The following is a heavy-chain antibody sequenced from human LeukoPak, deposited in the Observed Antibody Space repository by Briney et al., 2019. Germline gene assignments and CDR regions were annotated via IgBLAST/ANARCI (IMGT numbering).Heavy chain of an antibody. J-gene: IGHJ4*02. CDR1: GFIVSSSY. D-gene: IGHD3-16*01. V-gene: IGHV3-53*01. CDR2: IYSDGRT. Sequence: PGGSLRLSCAASGFIVSSSYMGWVRQAPGKGLEWVSYIYSDGRTFYADSVKGRFTTSRDISKNTLYFQMNSLRAEDTAVYCARAFDHHFDYWGQGTLVTVSS. CDR3: ARAFDHHFDY.